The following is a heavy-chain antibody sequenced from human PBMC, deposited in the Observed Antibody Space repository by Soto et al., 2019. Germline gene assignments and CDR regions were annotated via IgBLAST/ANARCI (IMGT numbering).Heavy chain of an antibody. D-gene: IGHD5-12*01. V-gene: IGHV4-30-4*01. CDR3: AREKGYISGPKNFDS. J-gene: IGHJ4*02. CDR1: GGSVSSGDYF. CDR2: IYDSGSS. Sequence: LSLTCTVSGGSVSSGDYFWSWIRQPPGKGLEWIGYIYDSGSSYYNPSLKSRVTMSVDTSKNQFSLKLMSVTAADTAMYYCAREKGYISGPKNFDSWGQGTLVTVSS.